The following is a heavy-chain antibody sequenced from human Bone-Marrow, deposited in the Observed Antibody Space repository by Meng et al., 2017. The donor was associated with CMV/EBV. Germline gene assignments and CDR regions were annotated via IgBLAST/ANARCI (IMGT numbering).Heavy chain of an antibody. CDR2: INWNGGST. CDR3: AKDQDSSGYYYTNFYY. V-gene: IGHV3-20*04. J-gene: IGHJ4*02. D-gene: IGHD3-22*01. Sequence: GESLKISCAASGFTFDDYGMSWVRQAPGKGLEWVSGINWNGGSTGYADSVKGRFTISRDNSKNTLYLQMNSLRAEDTAVYYCAKDQDSSGYYYTNFYYWGQGTLVTVSS. CDR1: GFTFDDYG.